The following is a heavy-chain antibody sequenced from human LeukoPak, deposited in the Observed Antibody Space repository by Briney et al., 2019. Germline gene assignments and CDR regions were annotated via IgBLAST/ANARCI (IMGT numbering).Heavy chain of an antibody. CDR3: AREGMDYDFWSGYPGY. Sequence: SETLSLTCTVSGGSISSYYWSWIRQPPGKGLEWIGYIYYSGSTNYDPSLKSRVTISVDTSKNQFSLKLSSVTAADTAVYYCAREGMDYDFWSGYPGYWGQGTLVTVSS. D-gene: IGHD3-3*01. V-gene: IGHV4-59*01. CDR1: GGSISSYY. CDR2: IYYSGST. J-gene: IGHJ4*02.